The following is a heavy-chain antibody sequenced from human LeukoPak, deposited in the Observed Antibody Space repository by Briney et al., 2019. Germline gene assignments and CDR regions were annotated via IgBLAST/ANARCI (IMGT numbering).Heavy chain of an antibody. CDR1: GFTFSSYS. J-gene: IGHJ5*02. CDR3: ARDPGSGYVHNWFDP. D-gene: IGHD3-22*01. Sequence: PGGSLRLSCAASGFTFSSYSMNWVRQAPGKGLEWVSSISGSSSYIYYADSVKGRFTISRDNAKNSLYLQMYSLRAEDTAVYYCARDPGSGYVHNWFDPWGQGTLVTVSS. CDR2: ISGSSSYI. V-gene: IGHV3-21*01.